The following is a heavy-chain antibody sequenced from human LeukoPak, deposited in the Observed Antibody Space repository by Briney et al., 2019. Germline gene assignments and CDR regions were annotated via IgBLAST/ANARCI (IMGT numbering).Heavy chain of an antibody. CDR2: IYTSGST. D-gene: IGHD3-22*01. V-gene: IGHV4-61*02. CDR1: GGSISSGSYY. J-gene: IGHJ5*02. Sequence: SETLSLTCTVSGGSISSGSYYWSWIRQPAGKGLEWIGRIYTSGSTNYNPSLKSRVTISVDTSKNQFSLKLSSVTAADTAVYYCAREIRGYYDSSGYYSNWFDPWGQGTLVTVSS. CDR3: AREIRGYYDSSGYYSNWFDP.